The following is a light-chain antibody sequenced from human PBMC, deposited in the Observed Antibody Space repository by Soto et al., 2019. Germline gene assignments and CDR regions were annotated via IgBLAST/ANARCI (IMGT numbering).Light chain of an antibody. CDR2: EVS. V-gene: IGLV2-14*01. J-gene: IGLJ1*01. Sequence: QSVLTQPASVSGSPGQSITISFTGTSSDVGGYKYVSWYQQYPGKVPKLMIYEVSNRPSGVSNRFSGSQSGNTASLTISGLQAEDEAEYYCTSYTTSRTFVFGTGTKVTVL. CDR3: TSYTTSRTFV. CDR1: SSDVGGYKY.